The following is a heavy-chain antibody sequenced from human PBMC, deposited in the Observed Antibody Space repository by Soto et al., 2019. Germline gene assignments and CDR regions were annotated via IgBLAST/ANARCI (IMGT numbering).Heavy chain of an antibody. D-gene: IGHD6-6*01. CDR2: IYYSGST. J-gene: IGHJ6*02. V-gene: IGHV4-30-4*01. CDR1: GGSISSGDYY. CDR3: ARDRVAARNYYYYGMDV. Sequence: QVQLQESGPGLVKPSQTLSLTCTVSGGSISSGDYYWSWIRQPPGKGLEWLGYIYYSGSTYYNPSLKSRVTISVDTSKNQFSLKLSSVTAADTAVYYCARDRVAARNYYYYGMDVWGQGTTVTVSS.